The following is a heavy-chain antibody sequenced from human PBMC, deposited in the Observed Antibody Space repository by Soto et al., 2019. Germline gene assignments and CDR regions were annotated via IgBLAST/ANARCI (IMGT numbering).Heavy chain of an antibody. Sequence: EVQLVESGGGLVQPGGSLKLSCAASGFTFSEFVMDWVRQASGKGLEWVGRIRSKGENYATIYAESLRGRSTISRDDSKNTAYLQMNSLKSEDRAVYYCAYIRGWGQGTVVTVSS. CDR2: IRSKGENYAT. CDR1: GFTFSEFV. CDR3: AYIRG. V-gene: IGHV3-73*02. J-gene: IGHJ4*02. D-gene: IGHD3-3*02.